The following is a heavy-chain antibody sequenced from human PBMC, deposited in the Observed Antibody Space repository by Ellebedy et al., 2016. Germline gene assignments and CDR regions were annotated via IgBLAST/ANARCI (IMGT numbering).Heavy chain of an antibody. CDR3: ARDRVTMVRGVPIARYYYYGMDV. D-gene: IGHD3-10*01. CDR2: ISAYTGNT. Sequence: ASVKVSXXASGYTFTSTGISCVLQAPGQGLEWMGWISAYTGNTNYAQKFQGRVTITADESTSTAYMELSSLRSEDTAVYYCARDRVTMVRGVPIARYYYYGMDVWGQGTTVTVSS. J-gene: IGHJ6*02. V-gene: IGHV1-18*04. CDR1: GYTFTSTG.